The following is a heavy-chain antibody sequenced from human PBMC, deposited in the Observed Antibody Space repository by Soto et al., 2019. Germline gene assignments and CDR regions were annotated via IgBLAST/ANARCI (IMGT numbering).Heavy chain of an antibody. Sequence: VQLVQSGAEVKKPGASVKVSCKASGYTFTGYYMHWVRQAPGQGLEWMGWINPNSGGTNYAQKFQGWVTMTRDTSISTAYMELSRLRSDDTAVYYCARDRIAAAGTYYYYYGMDVWGQGTTVTVSS. J-gene: IGHJ6*02. D-gene: IGHD6-13*01. CDR2: INPNSGGT. CDR1: GYTFTGYY. CDR3: ARDRIAAAGTYYYYYGMDV. V-gene: IGHV1-2*04.